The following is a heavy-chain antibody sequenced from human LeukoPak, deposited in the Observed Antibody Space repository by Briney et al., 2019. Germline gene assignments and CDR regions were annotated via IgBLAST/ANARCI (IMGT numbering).Heavy chain of an antibody. Sequence: SETLSLTCAVSGGSISSGGSSWNWIRQPPGKGLEWIGYIYHSGSTYYNPSLKSRVTISVDTSKNQFSPKLSSVTAADTAVYYCARHVKAGGASPLDYWGQGTLVTVSS. V-gene: IGHV4-30-2*01. CDR2: IYHSGST. J-gene: IGHJ4*02. CDR1: GGSISSGGSS. D-gene: IGHD1-26*01. CDR3: ARHVKAGGASPLDY.